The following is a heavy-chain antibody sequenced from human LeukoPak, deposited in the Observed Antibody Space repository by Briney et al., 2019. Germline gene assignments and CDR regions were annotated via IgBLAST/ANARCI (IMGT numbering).Heavy chain of an antibody. Sequence: ASVKVSCKASGYTFTNYGISWVRQAPGQGLEWMGWFSVYNGNTKYAQKLQGRVTMTTDTSTSTAYMELRSLRSDDTAVYYCARGTTGTTRYYFDYWGKGTLVTVSS. CDR2: FSVYNGNT. CDR3: ARGTTGTTRYYFDY. J-gene: IGHJ4*02. CDR1: GYTFTNYG. D-gene: IGHD1-1*01. V-gene: IGHV1-18*01.